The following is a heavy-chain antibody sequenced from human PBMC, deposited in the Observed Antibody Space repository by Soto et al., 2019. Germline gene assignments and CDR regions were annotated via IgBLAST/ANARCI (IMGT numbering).Heavy chain of an antibody. J-gene: IGHJ6*02. CDR2: IYYSGST. CDR1: GGSISSGGYY. Sequence: PSETLSLTCTVSGGSISSGGYYWSWIRQHPGKGLEWIGCIYYSGSTYYNPSLKSRVTISVDTSKNQFSLKLSSVTAADTAVYYCAREPSRRDGYNFWYYGMDVWGQGTTVTVSS. CDR3: AREPSRRDGYNFWYYGMDV. V-gene: IGHV4-31*03. D-gene: IGHD5-12*01.